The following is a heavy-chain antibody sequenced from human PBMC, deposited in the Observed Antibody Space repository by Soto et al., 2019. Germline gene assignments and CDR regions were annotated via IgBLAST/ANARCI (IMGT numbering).Heavy chain of an antibody. Sequence: QVQLVESGGGEVQPGRSLTISCAASGFTFSTYGMHWVRQTPGKGLEWVAVISYDGTNKFYSDSVKGRFTISRDNFKNTLTLQMNSLRADDTAVYSCAKDPQSYGDYYYYCYGMDVWGLGTRVTVSS. CDR3: AKDPQSYGDYYYYCYGMDV. D-gene: IGHD4-17*01. V-gene: IGHV3-30*18. J-gene: IGHJ6*02. CDR1: GFTFSTYG. CDR2: ISYDGTNK.